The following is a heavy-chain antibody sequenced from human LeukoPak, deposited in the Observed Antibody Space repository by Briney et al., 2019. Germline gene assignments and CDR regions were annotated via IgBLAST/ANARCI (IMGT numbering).Heavy chain of an antibody. CDR1: GFTFSNYW. CDR3: AKDHNSSSPYYYYGMDV. CDR2: INGDGSTT. Sequence: GGSLRLSCAASGFTFSNYWIHWVRQAPGKGLVWVSRINGDGSTTIYADSVKGRFTISRDNAKNTLYLQMNSLRAEDTAVYYCAKDHNSSSPYYYYGMDVWGQGTTATVSS. V-gene: IGHV3-74*01. J-gene: IGHJ6*02. D-gene: IGHD6-6*01.